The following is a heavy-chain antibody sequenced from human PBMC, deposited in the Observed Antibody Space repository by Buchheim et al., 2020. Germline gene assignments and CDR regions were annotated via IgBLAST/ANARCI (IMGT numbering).Heavy chain of an antibody. CDR3: AIEETAYDFWSLDY. D-gene: IGHD3-3*01. CDR2: ISGNGGST. V-gene: IGHV3-23*04. CDR1: GFTFSSYV. J-gene: IGHJ4*02. Sequence: EVQLVDSGGGLVQPGGSLRLSCTASGFTFSSYVMSWVRQALGKGREWVSGISGNGGSTYSADTAKGRFTISRDNSKNTLFIQMNSLRGEDTAVYYCAIEETAYDFWSLDYWGQGTL.